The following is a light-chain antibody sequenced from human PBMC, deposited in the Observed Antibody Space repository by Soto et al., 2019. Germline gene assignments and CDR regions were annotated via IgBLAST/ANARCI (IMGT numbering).Light chain of an antibody. Sequence: DIVFTQAPAILSVSAGERVTLSCRASQSISRSLAWYQQKPGQAPRLLISDASSWASGIPARFSGSGSCAEFTLTISSLQSEDFAPYYGHQYNSCPPRTFGQGTKVDIK. V-gene: IGKV3-15*01. CDR2: DAS. J-gene: IGKJ1*01. CDR1: QSISRS. CDR3: HQYNSCPPRT.